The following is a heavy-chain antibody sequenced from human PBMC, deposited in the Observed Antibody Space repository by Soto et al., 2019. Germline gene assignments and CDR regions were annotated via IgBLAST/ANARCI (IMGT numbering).Heavy chain of an antibody. D-gene: IGHD3-22*01. CDR3: ARESAARYYDSSGYYRRP. V-gene: IGHV3-21*01. CDR2: ISSSSSYI. CDR1: GFTFSSYS. Sequence: PGGSLSLSCAASGFTFSSYSMNWVRQAPGKGLEWVSSISSSSSYIYYADSVKGRFTISRDNAKNSLYLQMNSLRAEDTAVYYCARESAARYYDSSGYYRRPWGQGTLVTVSS. J-gene: IGHJ5*02.